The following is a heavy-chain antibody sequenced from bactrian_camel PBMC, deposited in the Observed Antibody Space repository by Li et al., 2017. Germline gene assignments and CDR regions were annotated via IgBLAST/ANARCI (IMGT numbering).Heavy chain of an antibody. J-gene: IGHJ4*01. Sequence: VQLVESGGGSVQAGGSLRLSCVGSGATYSDYCAAWFRQAPGKEREWVAGISSGSSTTYADSVKGRFTISRDNAENTLYLQMNSLKPEDTAVYYCGDLKLSWGQGTQVTVS. CDR1: GATYSDYC. CDR3: GDLKLS. CDR2: ISSGSST. V-gene: IGHV3S55*01.